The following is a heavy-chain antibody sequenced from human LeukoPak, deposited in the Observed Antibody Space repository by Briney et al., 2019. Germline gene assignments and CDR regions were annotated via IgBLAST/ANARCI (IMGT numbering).Heavy chain of an antibody. Sequence: GASAKVSCKASGGTFSSYAISWVRQAPGQGLEWMGAIIPIFGTANYAQKFQGRVTITTDESTSTAYMELSSLRSEDTAVYYCARGMGATRNDAFDIWGQGTMVTVSS. D-gene: IGHD1-26*01. CDR3: ARGMGATRNDAFDI. J-gene: IGHJ3*02. CDR2: IIPIFGTA. V-gene: IGHV1-69*05. CDR1: GGTFSSYA.